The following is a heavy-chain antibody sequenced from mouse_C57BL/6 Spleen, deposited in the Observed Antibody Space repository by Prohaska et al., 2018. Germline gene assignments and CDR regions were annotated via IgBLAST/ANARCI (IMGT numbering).Heavy chain of an antibody. CDR2: IDPSDSYT. J-gene: IGHJ2*01. CDR3: AGGSDYFDY. Sequence: GQGLEWIGEIDPSDSYTNYNQKFKGKATLTVDKSSSTAYMQLSSLASEDSAVYYCAGGSDYFDYWGQGTTLTVSS. V-gene: IGHV1-69*02. D-gene: IGHD1-1*01.